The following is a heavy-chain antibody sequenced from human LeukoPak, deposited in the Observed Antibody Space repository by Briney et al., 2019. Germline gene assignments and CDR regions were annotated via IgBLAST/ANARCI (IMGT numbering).Heavy chain of an antibody. Sequence: PGGSLRLSCAASGFTFSSYSMNWVRQAPGKGLEWVSYISSSSSTIYYADSVKGRFTISRDNAKNSLYLQMNSLRAEDTAVYYCARVYTRSTYSSSYDYYYYYMDVWGKGTTVTVSS. CDR3: ARVYTRSTYSSSYDYYYYYMDV. CDR1: GFTFSSYS. J-gene: IGHJ6*03. CDR2: ISSSSSTI. D-gene: IGHD6-6*01. V-gene: IGHV3-48*01.